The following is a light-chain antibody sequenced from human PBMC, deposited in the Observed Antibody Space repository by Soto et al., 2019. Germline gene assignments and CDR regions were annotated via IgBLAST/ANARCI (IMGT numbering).Light chain of an antibody. Sequence: DIKMNQSPSSLSASAGDRVTITCRASQSISNYLNWYQQKPGKAPQLLIYAASSLQSGVPSRFSGSGSGPDFTLTISILQPEDFATYYCQQSYNTLSITFGQGTRLEIK. CDR1: QSISNY. V-gene: IGKV1-39*01. CDR3: QQSYNTLSIT. CDR2: AAS. J-gene: IGKJ5*01.